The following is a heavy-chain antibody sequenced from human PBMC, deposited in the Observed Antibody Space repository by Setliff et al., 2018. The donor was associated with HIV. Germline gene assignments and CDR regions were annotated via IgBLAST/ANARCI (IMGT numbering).Heavy chain of an antibody. D-gene: IGHD3-3*01. J-gene: IGHJ6*02. CDR1: GYIFIRYY. CDR2: INPHTGVT. Sequence: ASVKVSCKTSGYIFIRYYIFWVRQAPGQGLEWMGNINPHTGVTRYAEKFQGRVTMTRDTSISSIYMELSRLRSDDTAVYYCARDVRDGFEEWFSTLDDGMDVWGQGTTVTVSS. V-gene: IGHV1-2*02. CDR3: ARDVRDGFEEWFSTLDDGMDV.